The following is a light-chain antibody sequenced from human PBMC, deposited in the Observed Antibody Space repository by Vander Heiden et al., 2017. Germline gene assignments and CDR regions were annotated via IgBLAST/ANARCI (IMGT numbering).Light chain of an antibody. CDR1: SSHIGACYD. V-gene: IGLV1-40*01. J-gene: IGLJ2*01. CDR3: QSYDSSLSGSVV. CDR2: VNS. Sequence: QSVLTQPRPMSWAPGQRVTMSCNGSSSHIGACYDVPWFQPLPGTAPKLLIFVNSNRTSGVPDRFSGSKSGTSASLAIIGLQAEDEADYDCQSYDSSLSGSVVFGGGTKLTVL.